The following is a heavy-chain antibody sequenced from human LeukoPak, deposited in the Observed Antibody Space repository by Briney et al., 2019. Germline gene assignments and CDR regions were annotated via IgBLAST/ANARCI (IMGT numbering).Heavy chain of an antibody. Sequence: GGSLRLSCAASGFTFSRFGMNWVRQAPGKGLEWVSSIYNTGATHYAESVKGRFTISRDNSKNTLFLQMNSLRAEDMAVYYCARIEWERLGRAFDIWGQGTMVTVSS. CDR2: IYNTGAT. D-gene: IGHD1-26*01. J-gene: IGHJ3*02. CDR3: ARIEWERLGRAFDI. CDR1: GFTFSRFG. V-gene: IGHV3-53*01.